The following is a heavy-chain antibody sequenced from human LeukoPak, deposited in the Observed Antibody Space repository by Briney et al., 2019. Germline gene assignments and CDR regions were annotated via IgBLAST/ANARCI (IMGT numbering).Heavy chain of an antibody. D-gene: IGHD1-26*01. CDR2: ISSSSSTI. V-gene: IGHV3-48*01. CDR3: ARGGFDY. J-gene: IGHJ4*02. Sequence: GGSLRLSCAASGFTFSNAWMSWVRQAPGKGLEWVSYISSSSSTIYYADSVKGRFTISRDNAKNSLYLQMNSLRAEDTAVYYCARGGFDYWGQGTLVTVSS. CDR1: GFTFSNAW.